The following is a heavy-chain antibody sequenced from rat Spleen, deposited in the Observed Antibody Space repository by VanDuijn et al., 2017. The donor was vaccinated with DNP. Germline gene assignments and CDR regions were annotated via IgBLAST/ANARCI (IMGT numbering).Heavy chain of an antibody. J-gene: IGHJ3*01. CDR2: ILFDGSRT. Sequence: EVQLVESGGGLVQPGGSLKLSCAASGFNFSDYNMAWVRQTPKKGLEWVTAILFDGSRTYYRDSVKGRFTISRDNAKRTQYLQMDSLRSEDTATYYCVRPARGWFAYWGQGTLVTVSS. CDR3: VRPARGWFAY. CDR1: GFNFSDYN. V-gene: IGHV5S10*01.